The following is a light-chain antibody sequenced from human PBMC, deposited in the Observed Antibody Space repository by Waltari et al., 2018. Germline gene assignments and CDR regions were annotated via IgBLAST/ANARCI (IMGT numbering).Light chain of an antibody. CDR1: QRIRDW. CDR3: QQYDNYFYT. J-gene: IGKJ2*01. Sequence: DIQMTQSPSTLSASLGDRVTITCRASQRIRDWLAWYQQNPGKAPKLLIHRSSTWASGVPSRFSGSGSGTEFTLTISGLQPDDFATYYCQQYDNYFYTFGQGTKLEI. V-gene: IGKV1-5*03. CDR2: RSS.